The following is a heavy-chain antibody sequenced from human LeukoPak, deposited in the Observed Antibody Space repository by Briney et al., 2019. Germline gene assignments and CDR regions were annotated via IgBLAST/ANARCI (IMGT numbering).Heavy chain of an antibody. D-gene: IGHD1-7*01. J-gene: IGHJ5*02. CDR2: IYYSGST. CDR3: ARGPKNSGSSFDP. V-gene: IGHV4-30-4*08. Sequence: SQTLSLTCSVSGGSISSGNYYWTWIRQPPEKGLGWIGYIYYSGSTYYNPSLKSRINISVDTSKNQFSLKLSSVTAADTAVYYCARGPKNSGSSFDPWGQGTLVTVSS. CDR1: GGSISSGNYY.